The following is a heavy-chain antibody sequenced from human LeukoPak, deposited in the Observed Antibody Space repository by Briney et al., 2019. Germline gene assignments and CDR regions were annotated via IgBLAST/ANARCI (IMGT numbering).Heavy chain of an antibody. Sequence: SVKVSCKASGGTFSSYAISWVRQAPGQGLEWMGGIIPIFGTANYAQKFQGRVTITADESTSTAYMELSSLRSEDTAVYYCARDMVALGAFDIWGQGTMVTVSS. CDR3: ARDMVALGAFDI. D-gene: IGHD2-15*01. V-gene: IGHV1-69*01. J-gene: IGHJ3*02. CDR2: IIPIFGTA. CDR1: GGTFSSYA.